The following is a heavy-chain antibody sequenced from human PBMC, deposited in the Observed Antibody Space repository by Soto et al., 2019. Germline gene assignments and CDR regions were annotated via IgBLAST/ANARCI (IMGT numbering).Heavy chain of an antibody. CDR3: ARARKIMITFGPTPRGGAFYI. J-gene: IGHJ3*02. CDR2: INHSGST. D-gene: IGHD3-16*01. Sequence: PSQTLSLTCAVYGGSFSGYYWSWIRQPPGKGLEWIGEINHSGSTNYNPSLKSRVTISVDTSKNQFSLKLSSVTAADTAVYYCARARKIMITFGPTPRGGAFYIGAQGTMVPLSS. CDR1: GGSFSGYY. V-gene: IGHV4-34*01.